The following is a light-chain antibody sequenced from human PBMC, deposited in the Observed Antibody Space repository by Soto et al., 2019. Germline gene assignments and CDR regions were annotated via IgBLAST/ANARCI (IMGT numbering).Light chain of an antibody. Sequence: EIVMTASPATLSVSPGEGVTLSCRASQTVPSRIAWYQQKPGQAPSLLIYGASTRATGVPDRFSGTGSGTEFTLTISSLQSEDFEVYYCQQYNNWRSISFGQGTRLA. V-gene: IGKV3-15*01. CDR3: QQYNNWRSIS. J-gene: IGKJ5*01. CDR2: GAS. CDR1: QTVPSR.